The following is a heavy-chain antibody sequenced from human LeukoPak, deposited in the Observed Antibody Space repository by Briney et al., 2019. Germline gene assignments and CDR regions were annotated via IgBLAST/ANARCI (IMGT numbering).Heavy chain of an antibody. J-gene: IGHJ6*02. D-gene: IGHD6-13*01. V-gene: IGHV7-4-1*02. CDR3: ARDWVPSSIPYYYGMDV. Sequence: ASVKVSCKASGYTFTSYAMNWVRQAPGQGLEWMGWINTNTGNPTYAQGFTGRFVFSLDTSVSTAYLQISSLKAEDTAVYYCARDWVPSSIPYYYGMDVWGQGTTVTVSS. CDR2: INTNTGNP. CDR1: GYTFTSYA.